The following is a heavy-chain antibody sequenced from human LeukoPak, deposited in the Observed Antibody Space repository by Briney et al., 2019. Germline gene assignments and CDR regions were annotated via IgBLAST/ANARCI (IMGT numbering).Heavy chain of an antibody. CDR3: ARDRGGKGSAIFY. CDR1: GYNFPSYG. Sequence: ASVKVSCKASGYNFPSYGINWVRQAPGQGLEWMGWISPHTGETNSAQRFEDRVTMTADTSTTTAYMELRSLRFDDTAVYYCARDRGGKGSAIFYWGQGSLVTVSS. V-gene: IGHV1-18*01. D-gene: IGHD2-2*01. CDR2: ISPHTGET. J-gene: IGHJ4*02.